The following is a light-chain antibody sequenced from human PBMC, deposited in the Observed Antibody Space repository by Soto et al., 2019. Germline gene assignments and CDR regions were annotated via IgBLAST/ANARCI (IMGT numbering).Light chain of an antibody. CDR2: SAS. J-gene: IGKJ2*01. V-gene: IGKV3-20*01. CDR1: QSVSGTY. CDR3: QQYGSSFRYT. Sequence: EFVLTQSPGTLSLSPGERATLSCRASQSVSGTYLAWYQQKPGQAPRLLIYSASTRATGIPDRFSGSGSGTDFTLTISRLEPEDFAVYYCQQYGSSFRYTFGQGTNLQIK.